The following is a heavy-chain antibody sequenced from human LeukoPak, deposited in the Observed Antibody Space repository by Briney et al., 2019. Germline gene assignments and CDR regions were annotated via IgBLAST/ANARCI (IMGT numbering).Heavy chain of an antibody. D-gene: IGHD3-22*01. CDR2: IYTRGST. CDR1: GFSVSSNY. V-gene: IGHV3-66*01. Sequence: GGSLRLSCAASGFSVSSNYMSWVRQAPGKGLEWVSVIYTRGSTDYADSVKGRFTISRDISKNTVYLQMNSLRAEDTAVYYCAKDSTHYRVWDDYDSAGLTYWGQGTLVTVSS. J-gene: IGHJ4*02. CDR3: AKDSTHYRVWDDYDSAGLTY.